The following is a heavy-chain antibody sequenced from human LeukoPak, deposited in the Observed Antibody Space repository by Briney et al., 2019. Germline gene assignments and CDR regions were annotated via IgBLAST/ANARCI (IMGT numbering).Heavy chain of an antibody. J-gene: IGHJ4*02. D-gene: IGHD6-19*01. CDR3: AKGSTYSSGWFHDY. CDR2: INGGGEST. V-gene: IGHV3-23*01. CDR1: GFTFSSYI. Sequence: GGSLRLSCAASGFTFSSYIMSWVRQAPGKGLEWVSSINGGGESTNYADSVKGRFTISRDNSKNTLDLQVNSLRAEDTATYYCAKGSTYSSGWFHDYWGQGTLNTVSS.